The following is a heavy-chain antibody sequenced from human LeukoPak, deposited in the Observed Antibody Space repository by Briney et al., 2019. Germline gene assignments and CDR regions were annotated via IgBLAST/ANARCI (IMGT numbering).Heavy chain of an antibody. Sequence: PGGSLRLSCAASGFTFSSYAMSWVRQAPGKGLERVSAISGSGGSTYYADSVKGRFTISRDNSKNTLYLQMNSLRAEDTAVYYCALSGGYSGSSTAADAFDIWGQGTMVTVSS. CDR3: ALSGGYSGSSTAADAFDI. D-gene: IGHD6-6*01. V-gene: IGHV3-23*01. J-gene: IGHJ3*02. CDR1: GFTFSSYA. CDR2: ISGSGGST.